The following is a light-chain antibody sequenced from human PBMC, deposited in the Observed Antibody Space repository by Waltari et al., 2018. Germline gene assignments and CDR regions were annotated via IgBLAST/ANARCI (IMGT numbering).Light chain of an antibody. Sequence: DIVMTQSPLSLPVPPGEPASISSRSSQSLLRSNGYNYLDWYLQKPGQSPQLLIYLGSNRASGVPDRFSGSGSGTDFTLKISRVEAEDVGVYFCLQALQAPLTFGGGTKVEFK. J-gene: IGKJ4*01. CDR1: QSLLRSNGYNY. CDR2: LGS. CDR3: LQALQAPLT. V-gene: IGKV2-28*01.